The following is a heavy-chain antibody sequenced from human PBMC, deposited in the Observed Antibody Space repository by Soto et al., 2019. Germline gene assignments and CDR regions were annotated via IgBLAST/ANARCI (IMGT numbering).Heavy chain of an antibody. J-gene: IGHJ6*02. D-gene: IGHD4-4*01. Sequence: PGGSLRLSCAASGFTFSSYGMHWVRQAPGKGLEWVAVIWYDGSNKYYADSVKGRFTISRDNSKNTLYLQMNSLRAEDTAVYYCARDYIDYMVLSSCGMDVWGQGTTVTVSS. V-gene: IGHV3-33*01. CDR2: IWYDGSNK. CDR3: ARDYIDYMVLSSCGMDV. CDR1: GFTFSSYG.